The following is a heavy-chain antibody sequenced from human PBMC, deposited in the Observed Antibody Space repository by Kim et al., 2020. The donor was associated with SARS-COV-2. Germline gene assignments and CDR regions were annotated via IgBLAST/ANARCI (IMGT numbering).Heavy chain of an antibody. CDR3: ARAPDMVVDY. D-gene: IGHD3-10*01. J-gene: IGHJ4*02. CDR2: YT. V-gene: IGHV5-10-1*01. Sequence: YTNYSPSFQGHVTISAGKSISTAYLQWSGLKASDTAMYYCARAPDMVVDYWGQGTLVTVSS.